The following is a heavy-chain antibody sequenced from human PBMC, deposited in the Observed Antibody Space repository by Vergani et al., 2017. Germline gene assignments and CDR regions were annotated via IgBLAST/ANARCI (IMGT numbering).Heavy chain of an antibody. J-gene: IGHJ1*01. Sequence: QVQLQESGPGLVKPSETLSLTCTVSGGSISSYYWSWIRQPPGKGLEWIGYIYYSGSTYYNPSLKSRVTISVDTSKNQFSLKLTSVTAADTAVYFCVGISYSSSNWGQGTLVTVSS. CDR3: VGISYSSSN. V-gene: IGHV4-59*04. D-gene: IGHD6-6*01. CDR2: IYYSGST. CDR1: GGSISSYY.